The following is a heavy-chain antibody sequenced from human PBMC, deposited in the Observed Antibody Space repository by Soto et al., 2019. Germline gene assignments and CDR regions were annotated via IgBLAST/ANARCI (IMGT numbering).Heavy chain of an antibody. CDR1: GFTFTDYW. CDR2: INIDASST. D-gene: IGHD1-1*01. Sequence: EVQLVESGGGLVQPGGSLRLSCAASGFTFTDYWMHWVRQAPGKGLVWVTRINIDASSTSYADSVKGRFTISRDNAKNTLYLQMNSLRVEDTAVYYCASSTTAVRRDTFGMDVWGQGTTVTVSS. V-gene: IGHV3-74*01. CDR3: ASSTTAVRRDTFGMDV. J-gene: IGHJ6*02.